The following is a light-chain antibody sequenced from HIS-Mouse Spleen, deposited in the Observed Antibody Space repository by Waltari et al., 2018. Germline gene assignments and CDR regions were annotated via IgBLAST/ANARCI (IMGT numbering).Light chain of an antibody. CDR3: QTWGTGIQV. V-gene: IGLV4-69*01. CDR1: SGHSSYA. Sequence: QLVLTQSPSASASLGASVKLTCTLSSGHSSYAIAWPQQQPEKGPRYLMKLNSDGSHSKGDGIPDRFSGSSSGAERYLTISSLQSEDEADYYCQTWGTGIQVFGGGTKLTVL. J-gene: IGLJ3*02. CDR2: LNSDGSH.